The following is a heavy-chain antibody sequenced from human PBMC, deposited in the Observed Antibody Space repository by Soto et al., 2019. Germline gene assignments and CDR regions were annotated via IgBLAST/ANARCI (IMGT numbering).Heavy chain of an antibody. Sequence: GESLKISCKGSGYSFTSYWIGWVRQMPGKGLEWMGIIYPGDSDTRYSPSFQGQVTISADKSISTAYLQWSSLKASDTAMYCCARPYDSSGYYYDYWGQGTLVTVSS. CDR2: IYPGDSDT. CDR1: GYSFTSYW. D-gene: IGHD3-22*01. J-gene: IGHJ4*02. CDR3: ARPYDSSGYYYDY. V-gene: IGHV5-51*01.